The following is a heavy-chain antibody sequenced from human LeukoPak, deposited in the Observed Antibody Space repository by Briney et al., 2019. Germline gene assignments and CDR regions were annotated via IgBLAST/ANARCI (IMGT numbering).Heavy chain of an antibody. V-gene: IGHV1-2*02. Sequence: ASVKVSCKASGYTFTGYYMHWVRQAPGQGLEWMGWVNPNSGGTNYAQKFQGRVTMTRDTSISTAYMELSRLRSDDTAVYYCARDHGRRYCSSTSCYMRGNWFGPWGQGTLVTVSS. CDR3: ARDHGRRYCSSTSCYMRGNWFGP. CDR1: GYTFTGYY. J-gene: IGHJ5*02. CDR2: VNPNSGGT. D-gene: IGHD2-2*02.